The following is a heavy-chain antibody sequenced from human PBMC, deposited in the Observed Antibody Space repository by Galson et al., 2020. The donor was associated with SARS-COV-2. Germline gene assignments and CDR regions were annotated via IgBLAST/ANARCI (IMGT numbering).Heavy chain of an antibody. D-gene: IGHD4-4*01. CDR2: INPSGGGT. CDR1: GYTFTSYY. V-gene: IGHV1-46*01. Sequence: ASVKVSCKPSGYTFTSYYIHWVRQAPGQGLEWMGIINPSGGGTTYAQKFQGRVTMTRDTSTSTVYMELSSLRSEDTAVYYCARDSQGGNDYNYLLFWGQGTLGTVSS. J-gene: IGHJ4*02. CDR3: ARDSQGGNDYNYLLF.